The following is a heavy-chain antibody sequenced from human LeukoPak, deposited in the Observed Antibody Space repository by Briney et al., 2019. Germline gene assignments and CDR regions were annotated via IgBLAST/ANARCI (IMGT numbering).Heavy chain of an antibody. V-gene: IGHV1-18*01. D-gene: IGHD3-16*01. Sequence: ASVKVSCKASGYTFTSYGFSWVRQAPGQGLEWMGWIGANNGNTIYAQKIQGRVTMTTDTSTSTAYMEPRSLRSGDTAVYYCARDKDPMIPLQCFADWGQGTLVIASS. J-gene: IGHJ4*02. CDR2: IGANNGNT. CDR1: GYTFTSYG. CDR3: ARDKDPMIPLQCFAD.